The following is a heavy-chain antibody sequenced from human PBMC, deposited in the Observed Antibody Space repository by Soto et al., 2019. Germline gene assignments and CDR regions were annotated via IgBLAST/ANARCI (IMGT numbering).Heavy chain of an antibody. CDR1: GFTLTTYT. CDR2: ITSSSGHI. V-gene: IGHV3-21*01. Sequence: AXGSLRLSCEASGFTLTTYTMNGVRQASGKGLEWVSSITSSSGHIYYADSVKGRFTISRDNARNSLYLQMNSLRAEDTAVYYCVRERGLSSFYGMDVWGQGTTVTVSS. CDR3: VRERGLSSFYGMDV. D-gene: IGHD3-10*01. J-gene: IGHJ6*02.